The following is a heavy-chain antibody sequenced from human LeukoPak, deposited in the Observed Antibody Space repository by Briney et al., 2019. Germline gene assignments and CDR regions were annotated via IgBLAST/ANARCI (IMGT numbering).Heavy chain of an antibody. CDR1: GFTFSSYA. Sequence: GGSLRLSCAASGFTFSSYAMSWVRQAPGKGLEWVSAISGSGGSTYYADSVKGRFTISRDNSKNTLYLQMNSLRAEDTAVYYCARGGRWFGESSLDYWGQGTLVTVSS. CDR2: ISGSGGST. J-gene: IGHJ4*02. D-gene: IGHD3-10*01. V-gene: IGHV3-23*01. CDR3: ARGGRWFGESSLDY.